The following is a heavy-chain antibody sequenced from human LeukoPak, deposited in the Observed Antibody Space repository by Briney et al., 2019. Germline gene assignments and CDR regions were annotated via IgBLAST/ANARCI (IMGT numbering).Heavy chain of an antibody. CDR3: ARGTPHYYDSSGYYYFWYFDL. D-gene: IGHD3-22*01. CDR2: INHSGST. V-gene: IGHV4-34*01. CDR1: GGSFSGYH. Sequence: PSETLSLTCAVYGGSFSGYHWSWIRQPPGKGLEWIGEINHSGSTNYNPSLKSRVTISVDTSKNQFSLKLSSVTAADTAVYYCARGTPHYYDSSGYYYFWYFDLWGRGTLVTVSS. J-gene: IGHJ2*01.